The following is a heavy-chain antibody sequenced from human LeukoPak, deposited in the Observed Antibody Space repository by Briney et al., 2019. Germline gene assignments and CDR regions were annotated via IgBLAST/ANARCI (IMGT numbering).Heavy chain of an antibody. CDR1: GFTFSSYG. Sequence: PGGSLRLSCAASGFTFSSYGMPWVRQAPGKGLEWVAVISYDGSNKYYADSVKGRFTISRDNSKNTLYLQMNSLRAEDTAVYYCAKWTGHYFDYWGQGTLVTVSS. D-gene: IGHD3/OR15-3a*01. CDR3: AKWTGHYFDY. V-gene: IGHV3-30*18. CDR2: ISYDGSNK. J-gene: IGHJ4*02.